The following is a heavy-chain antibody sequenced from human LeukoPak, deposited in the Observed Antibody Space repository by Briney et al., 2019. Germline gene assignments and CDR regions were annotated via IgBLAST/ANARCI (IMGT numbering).Heavy chain of an antibody. CDR3: AREKLYINSFDC. CDR2: IYYSGST. Sequence: SETLSLTCTVSGGSIRSYYWSWLRQPPGKGLEWIGYIYYSGSTSYNPSLKSRVTISVDTSKNQFSLKLSSVTAADTAVYYCAREKLYINSFDCWGQGTLVTVSS. D-gene: IGHD2-2*02. V-gene: IGHV4-59*01. CDR1: GGSIRSYY. J-gene: IGHJ4*02.